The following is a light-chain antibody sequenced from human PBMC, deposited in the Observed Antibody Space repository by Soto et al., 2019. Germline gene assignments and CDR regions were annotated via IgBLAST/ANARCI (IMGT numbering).Light chain of an antibody. CDR1: QSVSSSY. J-gene: IGKJ5*01. Sequence: EIVLTQAPGTLSLSPGERPTLSCRASQSVSSSYLAWHQQKPGQAHRXXIYGASSRATGIPDRFSGSGSGTDITITISRLEPEDFAVYYCQQYGSSPLTFGQGTRLEI. V-gene: IGKV3-20*01. CDR3: QQYGSSPLT. CDR2: GAS.